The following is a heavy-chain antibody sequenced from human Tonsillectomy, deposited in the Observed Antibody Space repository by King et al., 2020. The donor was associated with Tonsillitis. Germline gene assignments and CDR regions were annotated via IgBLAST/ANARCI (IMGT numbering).Heavy chain of an antibody. CDR3: ARVRGVTIFGVDMNWFDP. D-gene: IGHD3-3*01. CDR2: ISYDGSNK. J-gene: IGHJ5*02. CDR1: GFTFNSYA. Sequence: VQLVESGGGVVQPGRSLRLSWAASGFTFNSYALHWVRQAPGKGLEWVAVISYDGSNKNYADSVKGRLTISSDNSNNTLYLQMNSLRAEATAVYYCARVRGVTIFGVDMNWFDPWGQGTLVTVSS. V-gene: IGHV3-30*01.